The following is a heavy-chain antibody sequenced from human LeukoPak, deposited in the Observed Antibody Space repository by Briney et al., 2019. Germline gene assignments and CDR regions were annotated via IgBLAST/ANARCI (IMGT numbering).Heavy chain of an antibody. J-gene: IGHJ4*02. V-gene: IGHV4-59*08. D-gene: IGHD3-9*01. CDR3: ARHGRESRYFDWLLYYIDH. CDR2: IHYSGNT. CDR1: GASISAYS. Sequence: PSETLSLTCTVSGASISAYSWSWVRQPPGKGLEWIGCIHYSGNTHCNPSLESRVTLSVDTSKNQFSLKLSSVTAADTAVYYCARHGRESRYFDWLLYYIDHWGQGALVTVSS.